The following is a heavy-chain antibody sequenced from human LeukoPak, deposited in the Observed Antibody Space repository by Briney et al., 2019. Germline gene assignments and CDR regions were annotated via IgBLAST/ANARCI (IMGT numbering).Heavy chain of an antibody. D-gene: IGHD5-24*01. CDR1: GGSITSDY. CDR2: IYYFGSA. CDR3: ARRSRRDGYTYLYCFDY. V-gene: IGHV4-59*01. Sequence: SETLSLTCTVSGGSITSDYWSWIRQSPGKGLEWIGNIYYFGSANYNPSLKSRVTISIDSSKNQFSLKVSSVTAADTAVYYCARRSRRDGYTYLYCFDYWGQGTLVTVSS. J-gene: IGHJ4*02.